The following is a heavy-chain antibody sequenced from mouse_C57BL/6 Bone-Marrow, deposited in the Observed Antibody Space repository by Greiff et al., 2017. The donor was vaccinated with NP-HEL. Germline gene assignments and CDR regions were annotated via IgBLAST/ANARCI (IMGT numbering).Heavy chain of an antibody. D-gene: IGHD3-2*02. CDR3: TRTAQATSDY. V-gene: IGHV6-6*01. CDR1: GFTFSDAW. Sequence: EVQGVESGGGLVQPGGSMKLSCAASGFTFSDAWMDWVRQSPEKGLEWVAEIRNKANNHATYYAESVKGRFTISRDASKSSVYLQMTSLRAEDTGIYYCTRTAQATSDYWGQGTTLTVSS. CDR2: IRNKANNHAT. J-gene: IGHJ2*01.